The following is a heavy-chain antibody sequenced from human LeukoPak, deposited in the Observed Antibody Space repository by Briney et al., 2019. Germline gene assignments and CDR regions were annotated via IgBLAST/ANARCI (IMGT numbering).Heavy chain of an antibody. Sequence: PSETLSLTCTVSGGSISSSSYWWGWIRQPPGKGLEWIGSIYYSGQTYYNPSLKSRVTISVDTPKNQFSLKLTSVNAADTAVYHCARQVGDGRRYFDYWGQGTLVTVSS. J-gene: IGHJ4*02. V-gene: IGHV4-39*01. D-gene: IGHD2-2*01. CDR2: IYYSGQT. CDR1: GGSISSSSYW. CDR3: ARQVGDGRRYFDY.